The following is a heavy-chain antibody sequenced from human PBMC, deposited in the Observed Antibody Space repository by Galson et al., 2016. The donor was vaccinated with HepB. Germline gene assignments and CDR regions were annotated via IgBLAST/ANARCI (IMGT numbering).Heavy chain of an antibody. CDR3: ARVRRWYYYDSSGYYFDY. CDR1: GGSISSGGYY. CDR2: IYYSGST. Sequence: TLSLTCTVSGGSISSGGYYWSWIRQHPGKGLEWIGYIYYSGSTYSTPSLPLRVPLSVAPSQNQFSLKLSSVPAAATAVYYCARVRRWYYYDSSGYYFDYWGQGTLVTVSS. V-gene: IGHV4-31*03. J-gene: IGHJ4*02. D-gene: IGHD3-22*01.